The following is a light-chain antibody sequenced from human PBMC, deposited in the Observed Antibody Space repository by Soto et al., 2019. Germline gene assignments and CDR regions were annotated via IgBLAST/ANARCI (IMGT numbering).Light chain of an antibody. CDR2: KAS. Sequence: DIQMTQSPSTLSSSVGDRVTITCRASESISSWLAWYQQKPGKAPKILIYKASSLESGVPSRFTGSGSGTEFTLTISSLQADDFATYYCQQYSKFSLTFGGGTKVEIK. CDR1: ESISSW. CDR3: QQYSKFSLT. J-gene: IGKJ4*01. V-gene: IGKV1-5*03.